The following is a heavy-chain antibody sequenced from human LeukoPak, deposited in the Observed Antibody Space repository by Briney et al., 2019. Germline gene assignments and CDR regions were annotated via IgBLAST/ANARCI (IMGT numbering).Heavy chain of an antibody. CDR2: IRYDGSNK. J-gene: IGHJ4*02. V-gene: IGHV3-30*02. D-gene: IGHD2-15*01. CDR3: AKPGYCSGGSCRYYFDY. Sequence: GGSLRLSCAASGFTFSSYGMHWVRQAPGKGLEWVAFIRYDGSNKYYADSVKGQFTISRDDSKNTLYLQMNSLRAEDTAVYYCAKPGYCSGGSCRYYFDYWGQGTLVTVSS. CDR1: GFTFSSYG.